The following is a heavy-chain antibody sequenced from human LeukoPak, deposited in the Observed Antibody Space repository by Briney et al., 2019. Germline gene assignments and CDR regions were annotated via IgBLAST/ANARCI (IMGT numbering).Heavy chain of an antibody. CDR2: INLSGST. CDR3: ARTDDYGGNCEFTDPYYFDY. CDR1: GGSFSGYY. V-gene: IGHV4-34*01. D-gene: IGHD4-23*01. J-gene: IGHJ4*02. Sequence: PSETLSLTCALYGGSFSGYYWSWIRQPPGKRLEWIGEINLSGSTNYNPSLKSRVTISVETSKNQFSLKLSSVTAADTAVYYCARTDDYGGNCEFTDPYYFDYWGQGTLVTVSS.